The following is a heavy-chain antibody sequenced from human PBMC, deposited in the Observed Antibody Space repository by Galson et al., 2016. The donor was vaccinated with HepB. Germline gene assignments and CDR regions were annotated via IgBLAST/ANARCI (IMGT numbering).Heavy chain of an antibody. Sequence: SVKVSCKASGYAFASYNMHWVRQAPGQGLEWMGIINPSGGSTNYAQKFQGRVTMTRDTSTSTVYMELSSLRSEDTAVYYCAYDYGDYNFDYWGRGTLVTVSS. CDR1: GYAFASYN. J-gene: IGHJ4*02. V-gene: IGHV1-46*01. D-gene: IGHD4-17*01. CDR2: INPSGGST. CDR3: AYDYGDYNFDY.